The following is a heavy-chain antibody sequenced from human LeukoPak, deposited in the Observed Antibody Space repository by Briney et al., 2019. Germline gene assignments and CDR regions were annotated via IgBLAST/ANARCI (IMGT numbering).Heavy chain of an antibody. Sequence: SETLSLTCAVSGGSISSGGYSWSWIRQPPGKGLEWIGYIYHSGSTYYNPSLKSRVTISVDRSKNQFSLKLGSVTAADTAVYYCARAGADFWSGITYYFDYWGQGTLVTVSS. V-gene: IGHV4-30-2*01. J-gene: IGHJ4*02. D-gene: IGHD3-3*01. CDR1: GGSISSGGYS. CDR3: ARAGADFWSGITYYFDY. CDR2: IYHSGST.